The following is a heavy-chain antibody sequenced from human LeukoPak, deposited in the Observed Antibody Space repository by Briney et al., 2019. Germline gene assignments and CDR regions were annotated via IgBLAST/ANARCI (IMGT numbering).Heavy chain of an antibody. CDR3: ARDLEQPLPSFDY. CDR1: GGSFSGYY. J-gene: IGHJ4*02. CDR2: INHSGST. V-gene: IGHV4-34*01. Sequence: SETLSLTCAVYGGSFSGYYWSWIRQPPGKGLEWIGEINHSGSTNYNPSLKSRVTISVDTSKNQFSLKLSSVTAADTAVYYCARDLEQPLPSFDYWGQGTLVTVSS. D-gene: IGHD1/OR15-1a*01.